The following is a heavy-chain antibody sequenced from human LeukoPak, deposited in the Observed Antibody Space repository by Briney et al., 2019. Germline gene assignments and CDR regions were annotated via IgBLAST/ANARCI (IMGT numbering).Heavy chain of an antibody. CDR1: GFTFSSYT. J-gene: IGHJ3*02. Sequence: GGSLRLSCAASGFTFSSYTMNWVRQAPGKGLQWVSSIRSSSNYIYYADSVKGRFTISRDNSKNTLYLQMNSLRAEDTAVYYCARHKGGGFTMVRGVIVRHAFDIWGQGTMVTVSS. V-gene: IGHV3-21*04. CDR3: ARHKGGGFTMVRGVIVRHAFDI. D-gene: IGHD3-10*01. CDR2: IRSSSNYI.